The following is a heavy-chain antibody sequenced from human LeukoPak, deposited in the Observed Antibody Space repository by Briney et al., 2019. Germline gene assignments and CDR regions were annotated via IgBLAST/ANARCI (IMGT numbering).Heavy chain of an antibody. CDR1: GFTFSTYS. D-gene: IGHD3-10*01. J-gene: IGHJ4*02. CDR2: ISSSSNYI. CDR3: ARDLYGSGIVIDY. Sequence: PEGSLRLSCAASGFTFSTYSMNWVRQAPGKGLEWVSCISSSSNYIYYADSVKGRFTISRDSAKNSLYLQMNSLRAEDTAVYYCARDLYGSGIVIDYWGQGTLVTVSS. V-gene: IGHV3-21*01.